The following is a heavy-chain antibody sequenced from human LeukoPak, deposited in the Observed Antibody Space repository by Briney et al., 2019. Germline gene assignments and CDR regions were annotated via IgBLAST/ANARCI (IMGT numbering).Heavy chain of an antibody. J-gene: IGHJ3*02. CDR2: IGSSSRYI. Sequence: PGGSLRLSCAASGFTFNIYTMTWVRQAPGKGLEWVSSIGSSSRYIYYADSLKGRFTISRDNDNNSVYLQMNSLRAEDTAVYYCARDCSSSAFDIWGQGTMVPVSS. V-gene: IGHV3-21*01. D-gene: IGHD2-15*01. CDR1: GFTFNIYT. CDR3: ARDCSSSAFDI.